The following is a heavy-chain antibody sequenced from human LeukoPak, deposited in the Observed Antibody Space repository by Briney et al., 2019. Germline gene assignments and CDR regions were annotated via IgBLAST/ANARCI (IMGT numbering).Heavy chain of an antibody. D-gene: IGHD5-18*01. CDR2: IYHSGST. Sequence: PSETLSLTCAVSGYSISSGYYWGWIRQPPGKGLEWIGSIYHSGSTYYNPSLKSRVTIPVDTSKNQFSLKLSSVTAADTAVYYCARQLWLRNWFDPWGQGTLVTVSS. CDR1: GYSISSGYY. V-gene: IGHV4-38-2*01. J-gene: IGHJ5*02. CDR3: ARQLWLRNWFDP.